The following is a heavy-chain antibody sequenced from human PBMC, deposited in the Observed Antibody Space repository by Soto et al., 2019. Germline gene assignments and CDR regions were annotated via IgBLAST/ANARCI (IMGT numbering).Heavy chain of an antibody. Sequence: ASVKVSCKASGVTFTNYAINWVRQAPGQGLEWMGWISAYNGNTNYAQKLQGRVTMTTDTSTSTAYMELRSLRSDDRAVYYCAKNGQPPYYYYGMDVWGQGTTVTVSS. CDR3: AKNGQPPYYYYGMDV. J-gene: IGHJ6*02. V-gene: IGHV1-18*01. CDR2: ISAYNGNT. CDR1: GVTFTNYA. D-gene: IGHD2-8*01.